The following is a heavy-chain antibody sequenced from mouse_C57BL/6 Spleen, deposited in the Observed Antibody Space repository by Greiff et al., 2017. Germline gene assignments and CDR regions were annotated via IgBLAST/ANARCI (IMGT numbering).Heavy chain of an antibody. CDR1: GYTFTDYN. CDR3: ARETVYADYAMDY. CDR2: INPNNGGT. J-gene: IGHJ4*01. V-gene: IGHV1-22*01. Sequence: SGPELVKPGASVKMSCKASGYTFTDYNMHWVKQSHGKSLEWIGYINPNNGGTSYNQKFKGKATLTVNKSSSTAYMELRSLTSEDSAVYYCARETVYADYAMDYWGQGTSVTVSS. D-gene: IGHD2-3*01.